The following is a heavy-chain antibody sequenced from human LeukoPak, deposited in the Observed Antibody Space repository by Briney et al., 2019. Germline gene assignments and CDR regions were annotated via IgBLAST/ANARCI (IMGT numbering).Heavy chain of an antibody. Sequence: ASVKVSCKVSGYTLTELSMHRVRQAPGKGLEWMGGFDPEDGETIYAQKFQGRVTMTEDTSTDTAYMELSSLRSEDTAVYYCATDRLGYCSSTSCVYNWFDPWGQGTLVTVSS. CDR2: FDPEDGET. CDR1: GYTLTELS. D-gene: IGHD2-2*01. J-gene: IGHJ5*02. V-gene: IGHV1-24*01. CDR3: ATDRLGYCSSTSCVYNWFDP.